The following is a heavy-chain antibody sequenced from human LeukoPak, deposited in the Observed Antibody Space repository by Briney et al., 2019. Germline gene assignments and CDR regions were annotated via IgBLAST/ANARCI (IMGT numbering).Heavy chain of an antibody. CDR1: GVSISTYY. CDR2: ISNSGIT. CDR3: ARSGGYSSSWSL. J-gene: IGHJ4*02. V-gene: IGHV4-59*01. D-gene: IGHD6-13*01. Sequence: RPSETLSLTCTVSGVSISTYYWNWIRQPPGKGLEWLGYISNSGITTYNPSLKSRVTISVGSSKSQFPLKLNSVTAADTAVYYCARSGGYSSSWSLWGQGTLVTVSS.